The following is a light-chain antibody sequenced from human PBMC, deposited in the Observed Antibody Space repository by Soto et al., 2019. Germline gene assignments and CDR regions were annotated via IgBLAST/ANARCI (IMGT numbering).Light chain of an antibody. CDR1: QSLAFRDGNIY. CDR3: AEAALLPHA. CDR2: KTS. Sequence: DIVLTQTPLSLVVTLGQPASISCKSSQSLAFRDGNIYLNWLQQRPGQPPRLLIYKTSNRFSGVPDRFSGSGAGTEFTLKISKVEAEDVGVYYCAEAALLPHAFGQGTKVYIK. V-gene: IGKV2-24*01. J-gene: IGKJ1*01.